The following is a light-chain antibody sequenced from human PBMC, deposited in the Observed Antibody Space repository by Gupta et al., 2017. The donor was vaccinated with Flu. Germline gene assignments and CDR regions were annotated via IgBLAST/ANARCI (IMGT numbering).Light chain of an antibody. V-gene: IGLV2-8*01. J-gene: IGLJ2*01. CDR2: EDS. CDR3: SSYAGSNNVVV. Sequence: SALTPPPSASGSPGPSVTISCTGTIRSVGGYNYVSWYHQHTDKAPKLMIYEDSRRPSGVPDRFSGSKSGNTASLTVAGLQAEEEADYYCSSYAGSNNVVVFGGGTKRTVL. CDR1: IRSVGGYNY.